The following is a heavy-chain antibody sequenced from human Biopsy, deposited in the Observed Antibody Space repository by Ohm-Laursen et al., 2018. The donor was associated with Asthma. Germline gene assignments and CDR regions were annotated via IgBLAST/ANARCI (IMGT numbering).Heavy chain of an antibody. CDR2: NKSVFGTT. CDR1: GGTFNTYV. CDR3: ARKAVSFISRTCSSLDF. J-gene: IGHJ4*02. Sequence: SVKVSCKALGGTFNTYVIGWVRQAPGQGLEWMGGNKSVFGTTTYPQKFQDTVTITSDDSTSTVYMELSSLRSEDTAVYYCARKAVSFISRTCSSLDFWGQGTLVTVSS. V-gene: IGHV1-69*13. D-gene: IGHD2-2*01.